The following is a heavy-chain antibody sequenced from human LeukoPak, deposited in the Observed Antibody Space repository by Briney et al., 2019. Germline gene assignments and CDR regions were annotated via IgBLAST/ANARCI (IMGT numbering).Heavy chain of an antibody. CDR3: ARGGRWLQFNY. V-gene: IGHV4-59*01. CDR2: IHDRGTT. Sequence: PSETLSLTCTVSGGSITNYYWSWMRQPPGKGLEWIANIHDRGTTNYNPSLRSRVTISLDTSKNQLSLKLSSVTAADTAVYYCARGGRWLQFNYWGQGTLVTVSS. CDR1: GGSITNYY. J-gene: IGHJ4*02. D-gene: IGHD5-24*01.